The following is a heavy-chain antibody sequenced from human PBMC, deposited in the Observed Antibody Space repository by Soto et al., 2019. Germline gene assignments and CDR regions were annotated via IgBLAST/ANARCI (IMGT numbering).Heavy chain of an antibody. J-gene: IGHJ6*02. CDR2: INHSGST. Sequence: SETLSLTCAVYGGSLRGYYWSWIREPPGRGLEWIGEINHSGSTNYNPSLKSRVTISVDTSKNQFSLKLSSVTAADTAVYYRARVVEGITGTTWYYYGMEVWGQGTTVTVSS. CDR3: ARVVEGITGTTWYYYGMEV. CDR1: GGSLRGYY. D-gene: IGHD1-7*01. V-gene: IGHV4-34*01.